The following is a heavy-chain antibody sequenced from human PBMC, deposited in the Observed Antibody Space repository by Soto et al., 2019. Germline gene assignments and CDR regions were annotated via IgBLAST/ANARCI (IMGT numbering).Heavy chain of an antibody. CDR3: VRGGSNYAS. Sequence: EVQLVESGGGLVQPGGSLRLSCTASAFTFSDSWMTWVRQAPGKGLEWVARIKPDESEKKYADSVKGRFSISRDNAKNSMYLQMDSLRGEDTAVYYCVRGGSNYASWGQGTLVTVSS. J-gene: IGHJ5*02. CDR2: IKPDESEK. D-gene: IGHD4-4*01. V-gene: IGHV3-7*01. CDR1: AFTFSDSW.